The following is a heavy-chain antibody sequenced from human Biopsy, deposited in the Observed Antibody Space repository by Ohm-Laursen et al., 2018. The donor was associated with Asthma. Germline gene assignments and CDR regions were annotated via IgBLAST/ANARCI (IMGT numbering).Heavy chain of an antibody. CDR3: ARAQDYYDSRGYYRSFDY. J-gene: IGHJ4*02. D-gene: IGHD3-22*01. Sequence: SETLSLTCSLSSGSGGYMRGGNYYWGWIRQPPGKGLEWIGSIYYSGTTYYNPSLESRVSISIDTSKNQFSLKLSSVTAADTAVYYCARAQDYYDSRGYYRSFDYWGQGTLVTVSS. CDR2: IYYSGTT. CDR1: SGSGGYMRGGNYY. V-gene: IGHV4-39*07.